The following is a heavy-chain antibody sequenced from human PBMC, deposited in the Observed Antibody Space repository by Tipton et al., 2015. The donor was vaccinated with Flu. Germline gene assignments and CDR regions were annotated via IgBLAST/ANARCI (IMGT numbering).Heavy chain of an antibody. Sequence: TLSLTCTVSGGSISSSSYYWGWIRQPPGKGLEWIGSIYYSGSTYYNPSLKSRVTISVDTSKNQFSLKLSSVTAADTAVYYCARGYAGWFDPWGQGTLVTVSS. CDR2: IYYSGST. J-gene: IGHJ5*02. V-gene: IGHV4-39*07. CDR3: ARGYAGWFDP. D-gene: IGHD5-18*01. CDR1: GGSISSSSYY.